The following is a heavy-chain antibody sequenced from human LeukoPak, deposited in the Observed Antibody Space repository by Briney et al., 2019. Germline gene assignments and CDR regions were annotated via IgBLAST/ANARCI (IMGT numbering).Heavy chain of an antibody. V-gene: IGHV4-34*01. CDR2: INHSGST. CDR1: GGSFSGYY. CDR3: ASRAGGWQQLAGNYGMDV. D-gene: IGHD6-13*01. J-gene: IGHJ6*02. Sequence: SETLSLTCAVYGGSFSGYYWSWIRQPPGKGLEWIGEINHSGSTNYNPSLKSRVTISVDTSKDQFSLKLSSVTAADTAVYYCASRAGGWQQLAGNYGMDVWGQGTTVTASS.